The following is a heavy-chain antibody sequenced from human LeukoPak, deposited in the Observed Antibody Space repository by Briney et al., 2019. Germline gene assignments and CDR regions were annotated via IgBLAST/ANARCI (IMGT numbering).Heavy chain of an antibody. CDR1: GFTFSNYV. V-gene: IGHV3-23*01. Sequence: PGGSLRLSCAASGFTFSNYVMSWVRQAPGKGLEWVSVISASGGSTYYADSVKGQFTISRDNPTNTLYLQMNSLRVEDTAVYYCAKFSPSNLDYWGQGTLVTVSS. J-gene: IGHJ4*02. D-gene: IGHD2-2*01. CDR3: AKFSPSNLDY. CDR2: ISASGGST.